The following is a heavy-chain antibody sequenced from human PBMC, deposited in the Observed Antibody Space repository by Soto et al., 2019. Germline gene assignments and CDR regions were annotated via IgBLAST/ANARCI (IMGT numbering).Heavy chain of an antibody. CDR1: GFTFSDST. CDR2: IRSKVNNLET. V-gene: IGHV3-73*02. Sequence: EVPLVESGGGLVQPGGSLKLSCAASGFTFSDSTMHGVRQTSGRGLEGLGRIRSKVNNLETVYAASVKGRFTISRDDSKNTAYLQMNSLKTEDTAVDYCTRLITPLDYWGRGTLVTVSS. J-gene: IGHJ4*02. CDR3: TRLITPLDY. D-gene: IGHD3-16*01.